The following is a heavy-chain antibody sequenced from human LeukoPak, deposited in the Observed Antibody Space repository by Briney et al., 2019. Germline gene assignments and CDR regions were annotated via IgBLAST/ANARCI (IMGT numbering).Heavy chain of an antibody. CDR1: GVSIRSYY. Sequence: PSETLSLTCNGAGVSIRSYYWSWIRQPAGGGLEWIGCIYISGNTNYNPSLKSRVTMSLDTSKNQFSLNLNSVTAADTAVYYCARTMSFSTQYYFDYWGQGTLVTVSS. CDR2: IYISGNT. D-gene: IGHD3-22*01. J-gene: IGHJ4*02. V-gene: IGHV4-4*07. CDR3: ARTMSFSTQYYFDY.